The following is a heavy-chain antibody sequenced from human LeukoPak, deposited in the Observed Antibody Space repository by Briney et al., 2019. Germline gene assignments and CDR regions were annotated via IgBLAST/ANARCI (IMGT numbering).Heavy chain of an antibody. V-gene: IGHV4-39*01. Sequence: PSETLSLTCTVSGDFISSTSYYWGWIRQPPGKGLEWIGTIYYSGRTYYNPSLKSRVTIFVDTAKNQVSLKLSSVTAADTAVYYCARPSGSYRAEYFQHWGQGTLVTVSS. CDR1: GDFISSTSYY. CDR3: ARPSGSYRAEYFQH. D-gene: IGHD1-26*01. CDR2: IYYSGRT. J-gene: IGHJ1*01.